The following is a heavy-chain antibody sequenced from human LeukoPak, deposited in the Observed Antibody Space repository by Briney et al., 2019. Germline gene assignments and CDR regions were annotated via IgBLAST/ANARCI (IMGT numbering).Heavy chain of an antibody. V-gene: IGHV3-23*01. CDR1: GFTFSSYA. CDR2: ISGSGGST. J-gene: IGHJ4*02. D-gene: IGHD3-22*01. CDR3: AKDRGRYYDSSGYFPPPGTFDY. Sequence: GRSLRLSCAASGFTFSSYAMSWVRQAPGKGLEWVSAISGSGGSTYYADSVKGRFTISRDNSKNTLYLQMNSLRAEDTAVYYFAKDRGRYYDSSGYFPPPGTFDYWGQGTLVTVSS.